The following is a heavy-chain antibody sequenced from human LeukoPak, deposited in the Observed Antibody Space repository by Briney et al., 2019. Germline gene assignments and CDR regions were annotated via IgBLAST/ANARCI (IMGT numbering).Heavy chain of an antibody. V-gene: IGHV1-2*02. Sequence: ASVKVSCKASGYTFTGYYMHWVRQAPGQGLEWMGWINPNSGGTNYTQKFQGRVTMTRDTSISTAYMELSRLRSDDTAVYYCARDPTIAVAGSPPDYWGQGTLVTVSS. D-gene: IGHD6-19*01. CDR2: INPNSGGT. J-gene: IGHJ4*02. CDR3: ARDPTIAVAGSPPDY. CDR1: GYTFTGYY.